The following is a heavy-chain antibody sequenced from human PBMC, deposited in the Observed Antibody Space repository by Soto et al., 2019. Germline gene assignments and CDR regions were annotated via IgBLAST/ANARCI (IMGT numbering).Heavy chain of an antibody. Sequence: QVQLVHSGGEVMKPGASVEVSCRTSGYMFTTYGMSWVRQAPGQGLEWMAWISAYNGNKKYAQKFQGRVTMTTDTSTSTVSMELRNLTSDDAGTYFCARTGGGMAARPLEYWGQGTLVTVSS. J-gene: IGHJ4*02. D-gene: IGHD6-6*01. CDR2: ISAYNGNK. CDR3: ARTGGGMAARPLEY. CDR1: GYMFTTYG. V-gene: IGHV1-18*04.